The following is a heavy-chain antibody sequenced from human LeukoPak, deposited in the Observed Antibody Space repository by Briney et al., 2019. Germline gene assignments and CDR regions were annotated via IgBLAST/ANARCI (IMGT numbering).Heavy chain of an antibody. Sequence: GESLKISCKGSGYSFTSYWIGWARQMPGKGLEWMGIIYPGDSDTRYSPSFQGQVTISADKSISTAYLQWSSLKASDTAMYYCARLATDYDILENFDYWGQGTLVTVSS. V-gene: IGHV5-51*01. CDR1: GYSFTSYW. CDR3: ARLATDYDILENFDY. CDR2: IYPGDSDT. J-gene: IGHJ4*02. D-gene: IGHD3-9*01.